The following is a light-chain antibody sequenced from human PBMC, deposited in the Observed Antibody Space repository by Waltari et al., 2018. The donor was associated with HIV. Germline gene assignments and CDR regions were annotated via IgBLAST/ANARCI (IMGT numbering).Light chain of an antibody. V-gene: IGKV1-39*01. Sequence: DIQMTQSPSSLSESVGDRVTITCRASQSISSYLNWYQQKPGKAPKLLIYAASSLQSGVPSRFSGSGSGTDFTLTISSLQPEDFATYYCQQSYSTPFFTFGPGTKVDIK. CDR1: QSISSY. CDR3: QQSYSTPFFT. CDR2: AAS. J-gene: IGKJ3*01.